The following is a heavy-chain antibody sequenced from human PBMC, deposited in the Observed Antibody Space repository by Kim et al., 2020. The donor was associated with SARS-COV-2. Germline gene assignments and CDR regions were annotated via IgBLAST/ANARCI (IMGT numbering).Heavy chain of an antibody. CDR2: ISWNSGSI. CDR3: AKFSRGSHYYDSSGYFDN. Sequence: GGSLRLSCAASGFTFDDYAMHWVRQAPGKGLEWVSGISWNSGSIGYADSVKGRFTISRDNAKNSLYLQMNSLRAEDTALYYCAKFSRGSHYYDSSGYFDNWGQGTLVTVSS. CDR1: GFTFDDYA. J-gene: IGHJ4*02. D-gene: IGHD3-22*01. V-gene: IGHV3-9*01.